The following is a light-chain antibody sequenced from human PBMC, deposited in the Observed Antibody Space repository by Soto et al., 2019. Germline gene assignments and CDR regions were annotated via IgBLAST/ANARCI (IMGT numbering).Light chain of an antibody. V-gene: IGLV1-40*01. CDR1: SSNIGAGYD. Sequence: QSVLTQPPSVSGAPGQRVTISCTGSSSNIGAGYDVHWYQHPPGTAPKLLIYGNSNRPSGVPDRFSGSKSGTSASLAITGLQAEDEADYYCQSYDSSLSVLYVFGTGTKVTVL. CDR3: QSYDSSLSVLYV. CDR2: GNS. J-gene: IGLJ1*01.